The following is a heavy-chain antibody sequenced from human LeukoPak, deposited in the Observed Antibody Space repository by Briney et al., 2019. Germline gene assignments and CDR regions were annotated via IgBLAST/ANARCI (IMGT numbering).Heavy chain of an antibody. D-gene: IGHD5-12*01. CDR3: ARATLLIRDGYKLDAFDI. CDR2: ISSSSSYI. V-gene: IGHV3-21*01. J-gene: IGHJ3*02. CDR1: GFTFSSYS. Sequence: PGGSLRLSCAASGFTFSSYSMNWVRQAPGKGLEWVSSISSSSSYIYYADSVKGRFTISRDNAKNSLYLQMNSLRAEDTAVYYCARATLLIRDGYKLDAFDIWGQGTMVTVSS.